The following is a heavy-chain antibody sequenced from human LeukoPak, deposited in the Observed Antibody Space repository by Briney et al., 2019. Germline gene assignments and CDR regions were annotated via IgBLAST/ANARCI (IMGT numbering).Heavy chain of an antibody. V-gene: IGHV1-18*01. CDR1: GYTFTSYD. D-gene: IGHD2-21*02. Sequence: ASVKVSCKASGYTFTSYDINWVRQATGQGLEWMGWISAYNGNTNYAQKLQGRVTMTTDTSTSTAYMELGSLRSDDTAVYYCASLAYCGGDCYSGLDYWGQGTLVTVSS. CDR2: ISAYNGNT. CDR3: ASLAYCGGDCYSGLDY. J-gene: IGHJ4*02.